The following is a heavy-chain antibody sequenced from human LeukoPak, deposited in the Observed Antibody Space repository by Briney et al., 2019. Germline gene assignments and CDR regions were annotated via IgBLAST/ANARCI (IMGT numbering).Heavy chain of an antibody. CDR1: GCSVSSGTYY. V-gene: IGHV4-61*01. D-gene: IGHD3-10*01. CDR2: IYYSGST. CDR3: ASVFRGSGNYFDY. J-gene: IGHJ4*02. Sequence: SETLSLTCSVSGCSVSSGTYYWIWIRQPPGKGLVWIGYIYYSGSTNYNHSLKSRGTISVHTSRNQFSLKLISLTAADTAVYYCASVFRGSGNYFDYWGQGSLVTVSP.